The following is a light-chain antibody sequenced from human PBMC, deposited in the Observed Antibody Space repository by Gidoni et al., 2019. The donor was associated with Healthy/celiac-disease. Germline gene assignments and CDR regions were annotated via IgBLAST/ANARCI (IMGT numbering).Light chain of an antibody. J-gene: IGLJ3*02. CDR2: SNN. Sequence: QSVLTQPPSASGTPGQGVTISCSGSSSNLGSNTVNWYQQLPGTAPKHLIYSNNQRPSGVSGRFSGSKSGTSASLAISGLQSEDEADYYCSAWDDSLNGWVFGGGTKLTVL. CDR1: SSNLGSNT. CDR3: SAWDDSLNGWV. V-gene: IGLV1-44*01.